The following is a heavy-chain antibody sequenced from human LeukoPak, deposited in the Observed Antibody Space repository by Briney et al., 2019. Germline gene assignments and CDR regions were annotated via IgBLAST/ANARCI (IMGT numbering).Heavy chain of an antibody. CDR2: IDYSGST. D-gene: IGHD4-17*01. J-gene: IGHJ4*02. Sequence: PSETLSLTCTVSGGSISGYYWSWIRQPPGKGLEWIGYIDYSGSTNYNPSLKSRVTISVDTSKNQFSLRLRYVTAADTAVYYCARTASTVTTAIDYWVQGTLVTVSS. V-gene: IGHV4-59*01. CDR3: ARTASTVTTAIDY. CDR1: GGSISGYY.